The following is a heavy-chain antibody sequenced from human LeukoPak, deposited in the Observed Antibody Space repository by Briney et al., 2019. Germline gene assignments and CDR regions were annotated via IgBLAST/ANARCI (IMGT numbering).Heavy chain of an antibody. CDR3: ARLTRYSSSSGVNDFDY. CDR1: GFTVSSNY. D-gene: IGHD6-6*01. CDR2: IYSGGST. J-gene: IGHJ4*02. V-gene: IGHV3-53*01. Sequence: GGSLRLSCAASGFTVSSNYMSWVRQAPGKGLEWVSVIYSGGSTYYADSVKGRFTISRDNSKNTLYLQMNSLRAEDTAVYYCARLTRYSSSSGVNDFDYWGQGTLVTVSS.